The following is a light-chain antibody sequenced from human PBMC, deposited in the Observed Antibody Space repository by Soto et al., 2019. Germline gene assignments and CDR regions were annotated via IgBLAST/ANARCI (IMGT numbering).Light chain of an antibody. CDR3: QQSYSTPYT. J-gene: IGKJ2*01. V-gene: IGKV1-39*01. CDR2: AAS. Sequence: DIQMTQSPSSLSASVGDRVTITCRASQSMSTYLNWYQQKPGKAPKLLSYAASSLQSGVPSRFSGSGSETDFTFTISRLQPEDFATYYCQQSYSTPYTFGQGTKLEIK. CDR1: QSMSTY.